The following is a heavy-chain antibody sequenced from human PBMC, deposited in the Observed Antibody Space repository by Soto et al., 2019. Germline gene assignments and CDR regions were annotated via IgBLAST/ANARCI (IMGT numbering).Heavy chain of an antibody. V-gene: IGHV3-23*01. CDR2: ISGSGDYT. Sequence: EVQLLESGGGLVQPGGSLRLSCAASGFTFSSYAMSWVRQAPGKGLEWVSAISGSGDYTYYADSVKGRFTISRDNSKNTLYLHMNNLRAEDTAVYYCAKHLHDNSGYSKSNYWGQGTLVTVSS. CDR3: AKHLHDNSGYSKSNY. J-gene: IGHJ4*02. D-gene: IGHD3-22*01. CDR1: GFTFSSYA.